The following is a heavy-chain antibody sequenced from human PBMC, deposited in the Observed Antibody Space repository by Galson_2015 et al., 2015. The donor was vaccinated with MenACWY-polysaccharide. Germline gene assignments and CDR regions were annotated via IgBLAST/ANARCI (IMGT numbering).Heavy chain of an antibody. V-gene: IGHV5-51*01. J-gene: IGHJ3*02. CDR1: GTRFPSNW. CDR2: ISPGHSDT. CDR3: ARRGTAPDDAFDI. Sequence: QSGAEVKKSGESLKISCKHSGTRFPSNWIGWVRLMPGKGLEWMGIISPGHSDTRYSPSFKGQVTISADKSISTAYLQWSSLKASDTAMYYCARRGTAPDDAFDIWGQGTMVPVSS.